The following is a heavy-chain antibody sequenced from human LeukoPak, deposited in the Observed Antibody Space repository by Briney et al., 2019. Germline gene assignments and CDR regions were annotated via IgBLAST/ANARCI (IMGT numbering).Heavy chain of an antibody. Sequence: ASVKVSCKASGYTFTSYYMHWVRQAPGQGLEWMGWINPNSGGTNYAQKFQGRVTMTRDTSISTAYMELSRLRSDDTAVYYCARDGAAEYYFDYWGQGTLVTVSS. CDR2: INPNSGGT. V-gene: IGHV1-2*02. J-gene: IGHJ4*02. CDR3: ARDGAAEYYFDY. CDR1: GYTFTSYY. D-gene: IGHD1-26*01.